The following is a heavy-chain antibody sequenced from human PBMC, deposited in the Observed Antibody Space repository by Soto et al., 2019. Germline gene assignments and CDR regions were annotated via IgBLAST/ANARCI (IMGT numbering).Heavy chain of an antibody. V-gene: IGHV3-23*01. CDR2: ISGSGGST. Sequence: GGSLRLSCAASGFTFSSYAMSWVRQAPGKGLEWVSAISGSGGSTYYADSVKGRFTISRDNSKNTLYLQMNSLRAEDTAVYYCAKEKGLFMDTAMYGLYWGQGTLVTVSS. J-gene: IGHJ4*02. CDR1: GFTFSSYA. CDR3: AKEKGLFMDTAMYGLY. D-gene: IGHD5-18*01.